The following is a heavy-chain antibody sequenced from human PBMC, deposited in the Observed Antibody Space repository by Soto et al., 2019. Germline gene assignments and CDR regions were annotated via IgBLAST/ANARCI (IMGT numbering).Heavy chain of an antibody. CDR1: GYTFTSYD. CDR2: MNPNSGNT. Sequence: QVQLVQSGAEVKKPGASVKVSCKASGYTFTSYDINWVRQATGQGLEWMGWMNPNSGNTGYAQKVQGRVNKTRNPSISTAYMEPSSPRSEDTAVDYRAREKRGYYDYWGQGTLVTVSS. V-gene: IGHV1-8*01. CDR3: AREKRGYYDY. J-gene: IGHJ4*02.